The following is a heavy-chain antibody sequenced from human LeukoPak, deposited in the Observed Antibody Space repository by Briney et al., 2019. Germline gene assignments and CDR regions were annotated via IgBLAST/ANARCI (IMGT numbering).Heavy chain of an antibody. CDR3: AKDYGDYVGAFDT. Sequence: GGSLRLSCAASGFTFTHYAMSWVRQAPGKGLELVSTISGSGGSTYYADSVKGRFTISRDNSKNTLYLQMNSLRAEDTAVYYCAKDYGDYVGAFDTWGQGTMVTVSS. CDR2: ISGSGGST. CDR1: GFTFTHYA. J-gene: IGHJ3*02. V-gene: IGHV3-23*01. D-gene: IGHD4-17*01.